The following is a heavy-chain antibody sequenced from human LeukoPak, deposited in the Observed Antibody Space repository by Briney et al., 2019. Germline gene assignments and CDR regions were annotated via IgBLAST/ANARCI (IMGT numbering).Heavy chain of an antibody. Sequence: GSLRLSCSASGFTFVSYEMNWVRQAPGKGLEWISYISGSGSTIYYADSVKGRFTISRDNAKNSLYLQMNSLRAEDTAVYYCARGGYSDSSAADMTWGQGTLVTVSS. J-gene: IGHJ5*02. D-gene: IGHD3-22*01. CDR1: GFTFVSYE. CDR2: ISGSGSTI. CDR3: ARGGYSDSSAADMT. V-gene: IGHV3-48*03.